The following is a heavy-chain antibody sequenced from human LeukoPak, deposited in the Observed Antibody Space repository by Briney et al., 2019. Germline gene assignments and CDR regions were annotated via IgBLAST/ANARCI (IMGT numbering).Heavy chain of an antibody. CDR2: INIDGSTT. CDR1: GFTLSSNW. Sequence: GGSLRLSCAASGFTLSSNWMDWVRQAPGKGLVWVSRINIDGSTTTYADSVKGRFTISRDNAKDSLYLQMNSLRAEDTAVYYCARDGYNSRLLNYWGQGTLVTVSS. CDR3: ARDGYNSRLLNY. V-gene: IGHV3-74*01. D-gene: IGHD5-24*01. J-gene: IGHJ4*02.